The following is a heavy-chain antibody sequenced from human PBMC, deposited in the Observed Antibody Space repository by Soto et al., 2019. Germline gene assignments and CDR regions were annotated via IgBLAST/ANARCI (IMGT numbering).Heavy chain of an antibody. J-gene: IGHJ4*02. CDR1: GFTFSNYA. V-gene: IGHV3-30*03. D-gene: IGHD5-12*01. Sequence: PGGSLRLSCAASGFTFSNYAIHWVRQAPGKGLEWVAVIASDGKDKRYADSVKGRFTISRDNSKNTVYLQMNSLRGEDTAVYYCARDRILEMATIMSTVGYWGQGTLVTVSS. CDR2: IASDGKDK. CDR3: ARDRILEMATIMSTVGY.